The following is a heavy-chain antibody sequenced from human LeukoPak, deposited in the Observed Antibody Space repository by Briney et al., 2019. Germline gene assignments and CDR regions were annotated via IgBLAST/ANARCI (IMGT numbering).Heavy chain of an antibody. CDR1: GDSIRDNY. CDR2: IYYSGRT. Sequence: PSETLSLTGTGAGDSIRDNYGNWKRQPPGKEREWIGYIYYSGRTTYNPSLKSRVSISVATSKYQFSLKLSSVTAADTAVYYCARDFRGSVDAFDIWGQGPMVAVSS. CDR3: ARDFRGSVDAFDI. V-gene: IGHV4-59*01. J-gene: IGHJ3*02.